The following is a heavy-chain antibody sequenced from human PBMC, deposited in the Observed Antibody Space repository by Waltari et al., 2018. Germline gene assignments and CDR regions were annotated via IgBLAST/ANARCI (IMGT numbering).Heavy chain of an antibody. V-gene: IGHV3-21*01. D-gene: IGHD3-10*01. CDR2: ISSSSSYI. CDR1: GFTFSSYI. Sequence: EVQLVESGGGLVKPGGSLRLSCAASGFTFSSYIMNWVSQAPGKGLEWVSSISSSSSYIYYADSVKGRFTISRDNAKNSLYLQMNSLRAEDTAVYYCARPMVRGVNDAFDIWGQGTMVTVSS. CDR3: ARPMVRGVNDAFDI. J-gene: IGHJ3*02.